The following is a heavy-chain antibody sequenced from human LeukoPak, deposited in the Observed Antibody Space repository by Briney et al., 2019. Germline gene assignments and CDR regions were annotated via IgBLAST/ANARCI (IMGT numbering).Heavy chain of an antibody. Sequence: GGSLRLSCAASGFTFSSYAMSWVRQAPGKGLEWVSATSGSGGSTYYADSVKGRFTISRDNSKNTLYLQMNSLGAEDTAVYYCAKNEDFWSGYYNPPHFDYWGQGTLVTVSS. V-gene: IGHV3-23*01. CDR1: GFTFSSYA. CDR2: TSGSGGST. J-gene: IGHJ4*02. D-gene: IGHD3-3*01. CDR3: AKNEDFWSGYYNPPHFDY.